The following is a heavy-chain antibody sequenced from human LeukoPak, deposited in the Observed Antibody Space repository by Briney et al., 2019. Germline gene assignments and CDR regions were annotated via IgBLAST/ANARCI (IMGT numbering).Heavy chain of an antibody. Sequence: PGGSLRLSCAASGFTFSSYGMHWVRQAPAKGLEGVAFIHFDGSTKYSGDSVKGRFTISRDNSKNTLYLQMNSLRPEDTAVYYCAKDQCTRTSCDGYPGYWGQGSLVTVSS. CDR1: GFTFSSYG. D-gene: IGHD2-2*01. V-gene: IGHV3-30*02. CDR3: AKDQCTRTSCDGYPGY. CDR2: IHFDGSTK. J-gene: IGHJ4*02.